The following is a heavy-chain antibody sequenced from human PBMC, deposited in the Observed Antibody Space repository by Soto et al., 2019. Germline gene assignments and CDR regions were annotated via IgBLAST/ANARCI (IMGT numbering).Heavy chain of an antibody. Sequence: QVQLVQSGGEVKKPGASVKVSCKASGYRFTRYGINWVRQAPGQGLEWMGWISTYNGNTHYAQKFQDRVTMTTDTSTNTAYLELRSLKSDDTAGYYCARDEEDANLMIVVLPGDYWGQGTLVSVSS. J-gene: IGHJ4*02. CDR2: ISTYNGNT. CDR1: GYRFTRYG. CDR3: ARDEEDANLMIVVLPGDY. D-gene: IGHD2-21*01. V-gene: IGHV1-18*01.